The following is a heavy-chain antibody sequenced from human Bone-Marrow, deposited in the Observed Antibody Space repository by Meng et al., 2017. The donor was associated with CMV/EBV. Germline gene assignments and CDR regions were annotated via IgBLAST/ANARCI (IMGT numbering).Heavy chain of an antibody. V-gene: IGHV3-9*01. J-gene: IGHJ6*02. D-gene: IGHD1-26*01. CDR1: GFTFDDYA. CDR3: AKGLLEGATGAYYYYGMDV. Sequence: SLKISCAASGFTFDDYAMHWVRQAPGKGLEWVSGISWNSGSIGYADSVKGRFTISRDNAKNSLYLQMNSLRAEDTALYYCAKGLLEGATGAYYYYGMDVCGQATTVTVSS. CDR2: ISWNSGSI.